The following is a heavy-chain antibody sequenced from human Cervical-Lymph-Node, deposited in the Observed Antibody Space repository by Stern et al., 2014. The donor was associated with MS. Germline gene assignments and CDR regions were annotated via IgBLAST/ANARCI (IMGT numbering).Heavy chain of an antibody. D-gene: IGHD5-24*01. Sequence: QVRLQESGPGLVKPSQTLSLTCAVTGGSISSTEHYWSWIRQSPGKGLEWIGYIHNSGTTYYNPSLKSRVTISVDTSKNQFSLKVKSVTAADTAVYYCSRDADGYSLVFGYWGRGTLVTVSS. V-gene: IGHV4-30-4*01. CDR2: IHNSGTT. CDR1: GGSISSTEHY. J-gene: IGHJ4*02. CDR3: SRDADGYSLVFGY.